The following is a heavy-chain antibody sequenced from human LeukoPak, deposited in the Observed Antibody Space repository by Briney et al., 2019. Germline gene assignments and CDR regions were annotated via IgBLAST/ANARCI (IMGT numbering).Heavy chain of an antibody. CDR1: GFTFSDYY. D-gene: IGHD4-17*01. CDR2: ISSSSSYI. Sequence: GGSLRLSCAASGFTFSDYYMSWIRQAPGKGLEWVSYISSSSSYIYYADSVKGRFTISRDNAKNSLYLQMNSLRAEDTAVYYCARGTLTVTTNRYYYYYMDVWGKGTTVTVSS. CDR3: ARGTLTVTTNRYYYYYMDV. V-gene: IGHV3-11*06. J-gene: IGHJ6*03.